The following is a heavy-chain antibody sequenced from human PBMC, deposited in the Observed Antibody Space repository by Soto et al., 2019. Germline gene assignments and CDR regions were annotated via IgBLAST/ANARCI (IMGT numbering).Heavy chain of an antibody. V-gene: IGHV3-21*01. Sequence: EVQLVESGGGLVKPGGSLRLSCAASGFTFSGDAMNWVRQAPGKGLEWVSSISTTSTYIYYADSVKGRFTISRDNANNSLHLQMNSLRAEDTAVYYCVRDYVMDVWGQGTTVTVS. J-gene: IGHJ6*01. CDR1: GFTFSGDA. CDR2: ISTTSTYI. CDR3: VRDYVMDV. D-gene: IGHD3-10*02.